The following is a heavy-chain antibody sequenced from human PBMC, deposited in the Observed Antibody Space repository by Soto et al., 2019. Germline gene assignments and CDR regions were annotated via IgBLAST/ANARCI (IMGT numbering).Heavy chain of an antibody. D-gene: IGHD5-18*01. J-gene: IGHJ4*02. CDR2: IKQDGSEK. V-gene: IGHV3-7*01. CDR3: TRPEGYTYGFDY. CDR1: GLTFSIYW. Sequence: EVHLVESGGGLVQPGGSLRLSCAASGLTFSIYWMSWVRQAPGKGLEWVANIKQDGSEKYYVDSVKGRFTISRDNAKNSLYLQMNSLRAEDTAVYYCTRPEGYTYGFDYWGQGTLVTVSS.